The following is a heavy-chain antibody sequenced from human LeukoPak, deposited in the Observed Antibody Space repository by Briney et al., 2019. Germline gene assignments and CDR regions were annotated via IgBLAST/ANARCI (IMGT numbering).Heavy chain of an antibody. CDR2: INHSGST. J-gene: IGHJ6*03. CDR1: GGSFSGYY. D-gene: IGHD3-16*01. Sequence: SETLSLTCAVYGGSFSGYYWSWIRQPPGKGLEWIGEINHSGSTNYNPSLKSRVTMSVDTSKNQFSLKLSSVTAADTAVYYCARDRVMPPNYYYYYMDVWGKGTTVTISS. CDR3: ARDRVMPPNYYYYYMDV. V-gene: IGHV4-34*01.